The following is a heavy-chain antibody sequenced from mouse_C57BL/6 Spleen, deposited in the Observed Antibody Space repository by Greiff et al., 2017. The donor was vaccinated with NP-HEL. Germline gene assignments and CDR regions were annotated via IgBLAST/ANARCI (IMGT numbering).Heavy chain of an antibody. CDR1: GFTFSDYY. V-gene: IGHV5-12*01. J-gene: IGHJ4*01. CDR2: ISNGGGST. CDR3: ARRGVRLRYYAMDY. Sequence: EVKVEESGGGLVQPGGSLKLSCAASGFTFSDYYMYWVRQTPEKRLEWVAYISNGGGSTYYPDTVKGRFTISRDNAKNTLYLQMSRLKSEDTAMYYCARRGVRLRYYAMDYWGQGTSVTVSS. D-gene: IGHD2-4*01.